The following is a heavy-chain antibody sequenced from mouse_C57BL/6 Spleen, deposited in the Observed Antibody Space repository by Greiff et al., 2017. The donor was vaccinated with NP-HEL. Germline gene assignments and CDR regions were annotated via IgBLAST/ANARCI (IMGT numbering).Heavy chain of an antibody. CDR3: ARGGSSYRYFDV. CDR1: GFTFSSYA. CDR2: ISDGGSYT. V-gene: IGHV5-4*03. D-gene: IGHD1-1*01. J-gene: IGHJ1*03. Sequence: EVKLVESGGGLVKPGGSLKLSCAASGFTFSSYAMSWVRQTPEKRLEWVATISDGGSYTYYPDNVKGRVTISRDNAKNNLYLQMSHLKSEDTAMYYCARGGSSYRYFDVWGTGTTVTVSS.